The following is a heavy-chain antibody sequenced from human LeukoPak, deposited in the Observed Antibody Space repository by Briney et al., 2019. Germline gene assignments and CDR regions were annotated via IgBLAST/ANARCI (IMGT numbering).Heavy chain of an antibody. J-gene: IGHJ4*02. CDR1: GGSININNYY. CDR3: ARVFAVPYFDY. CDR2: IYYTGNT. D-gene: IGHD6-19*01. Sequence: SETLSLTCSVSGGSININNYYWAWVRQPPGKALEWVGSIYYTGNTFYNPSLQSRVTMSVDTSKNQFSLKLKSVTAADTAVYYCARVFAVPYFDYWGQGTLVTVSS. V-gene: IGHV4-39*07.